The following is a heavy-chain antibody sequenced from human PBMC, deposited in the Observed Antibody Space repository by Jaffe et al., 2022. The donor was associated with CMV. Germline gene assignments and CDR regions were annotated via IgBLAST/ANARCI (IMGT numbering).Heavy chain of an antibody. J-gene: IGHJ6*02. CDR2: ISSSSSYI. CDR3: ARGVYYDSSGYYTPDYYYGMDV. CDR1: GFTFSSYS. Sequence: EVQLVESGGGLVKPGGSLRLSCAASGFTFSSYSMNWVRQAPGKGLEWVSSISSSSSYIYYADSVKGRFTISRDNAKNSLYLQMNSLRAEDTAVYYCARGVYYDSSGYYTPDYYYGMDVWGQGTTVTVSS. D-gene: IGHD3-22*01. V-gene: IGHV3-21*01.